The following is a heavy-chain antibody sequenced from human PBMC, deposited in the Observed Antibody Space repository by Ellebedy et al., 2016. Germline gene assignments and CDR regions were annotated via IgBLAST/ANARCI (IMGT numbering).Heavy chain of an antibody. J-gene: IGHJ4*02. V-gene: IGHV3-33*08. CDR3: AREGGPAADY. D-gene: IGHD2-2*01. CDR2: IWYDGSNK. Sequence: GESLKISCAASGFTFSSYGMHWVRQAPGKGLEWVAVIWYDGSNKYYADSVKGRFTISRDNSKNTLYLQMNSLRAEDTAVYYCAREGGPAADYWGQGTLVTVSS. CDR1: GFTFSSYG.